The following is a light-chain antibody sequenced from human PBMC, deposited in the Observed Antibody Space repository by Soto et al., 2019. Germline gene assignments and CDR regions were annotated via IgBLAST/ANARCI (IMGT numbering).Light chain of an antibody. CDR2: GAS. Sequence: EIVLTQSPGTLSLSPGERATLSCRASQSVSGSSLAWYQQKPGQAPRLLIYGASSRATGIPDRFSGSGSGTDFTLTINRLEPEDFAVYYCQQYDSSLSSFTFGPGTKVDIK. J-gene: IGKJ3*01. CDR3: QQYDSSLSSFT. V-gene: IGKV3-20*01. CDR1: QSVSGSS.